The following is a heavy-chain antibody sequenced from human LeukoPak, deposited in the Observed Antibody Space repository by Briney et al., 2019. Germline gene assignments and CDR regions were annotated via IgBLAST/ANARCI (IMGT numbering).Heavy chain of an antibody. D-gene: IGHD5-12*01. Sequence: ASVKVSCKASGYTFTGYFIHWVRQAPGQGLEWMGWINPKNGGTKYAQKFQDRVTMTRDTSISTVYMELTSLGSDDTAVYYCARDPRGYSGYENWFDPWGQGTLVTVSS. V-gene: IGHV1-2*02. CDR3: ARDPRGYSGYENWFDP. J-gene: IGHJ5*02. CDR1: GYTFTGYF. CDR2: INPKNGGT.